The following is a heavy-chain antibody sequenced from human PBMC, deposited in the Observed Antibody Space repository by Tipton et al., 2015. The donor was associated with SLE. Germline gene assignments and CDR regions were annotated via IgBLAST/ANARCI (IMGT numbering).Heavy chain of an antibody. D-gene: IGHD5-18*01. CDR2: ILYSGDT. Sequence: TLSLTCAVYGGSFSGYSWSWIRQPPGKGLEWIGNILYSGDTNYNPSLKSRVTISLDTSRKQFSLSLNSVTAADTAVYYCARLPLWANWFDPWGQGTLVIVSS. V-gene: IGHV4-59*07. J-gene: IGHJ5*02. CDR3: ARLPLWANWFDP. CDR1: GGSFSGYS.